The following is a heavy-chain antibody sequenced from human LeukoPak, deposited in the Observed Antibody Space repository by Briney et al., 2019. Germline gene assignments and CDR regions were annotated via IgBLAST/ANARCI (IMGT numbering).Heavy chain of an antibody. CDR3: ARGWSASSYFGY. D-gene: IGHD6-6*01. CDR1: GGSISSYY. CDR2: VYDSGSI. J-gene: IGHJ4*02. V-gene: IGHV4-59*01. Sequence: SETLSLTCTVSGGSISSYYWSWIRQPPGKGLEWIGYVYDSGSISFNPSLKSRVTISIDTSKNQFSLKMTSVTAADTAVYYCARGWSASSYFGYWGQGTLVTVSS.